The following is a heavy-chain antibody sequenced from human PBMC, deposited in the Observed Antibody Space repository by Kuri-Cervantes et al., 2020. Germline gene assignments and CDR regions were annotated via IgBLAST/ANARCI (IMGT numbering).Heavy chain of an antibody. D-gene: IGHD1-26*01. J-gene: IGHJ6*03. V-gene: IGHV3-48*01. CDR1: GLNFPIYS. CDR2: MTGNSAAI. Sequence: GGSLRLSCIASGLNFPIYSMNWVRQAPGKGPEWVAYMTGNSAAIYDADSVRGRFTISRDNFKNTVYLQMNSLRPEDTAVYYCVTGETPRGYYQSYMDVWGKGTTVTVSS. CDR3: VTGETPRGYYQSYMDV.